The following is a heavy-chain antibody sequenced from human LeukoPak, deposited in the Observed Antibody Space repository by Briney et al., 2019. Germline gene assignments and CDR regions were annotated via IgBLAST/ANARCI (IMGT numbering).Heavy chain of an antibody. CDR2: IKQDGSDK. V-gene: IGHV3-7*01. CDR1: GFTFSTYW. CDR3: ARVRCSSNSCFPDY. J-gene: IGHJ4*02. D-gene: IGHD2-2*01. Sequence: GGSLRLSCAASGFTFSTYWMSWVRQAPGKGLEWVANIKQDGSDKYYVDSVKGRFTISRDSAKNSLFLQMNSLRAEDTAVYYCARVRCSSNSCFPDYWGQGTLVTVSS.